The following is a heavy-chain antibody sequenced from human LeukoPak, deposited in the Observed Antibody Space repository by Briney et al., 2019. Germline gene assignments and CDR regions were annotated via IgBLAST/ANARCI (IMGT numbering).Heavy chain of an antibody. V-gene: IGHV3-66*01. Sequence: GGSLRLSCSASGFTVSSNYMSWVRQAPGKGLEWVSVIYSGGSTYYADSVKGRFTISRDNSKNTLYLQMNSLRAEDTAVYYCARDLPDSSGYLLDAFDIWGQGTMVTVSS. D-gene: IGHD3-22*01. J-gene: IGHJ3*02. CDR1: GFTVSSNY. CDR2: IYSGGST. CDR3: ARDLPDSSGYLLDAFDI.